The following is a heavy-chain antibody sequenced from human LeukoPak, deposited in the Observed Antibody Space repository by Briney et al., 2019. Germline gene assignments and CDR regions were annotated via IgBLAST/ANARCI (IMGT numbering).Heavy chain of an antibody. J-gene: IGHJ6*03. D-gene: IGHD3-10*01. Sequence: SETLSLTCAVYGGSFSGYYWSWIRQPPGKGLEWIGEINHSGSTNYNPSLTSRVTISVDTSKNQFSLKLSSVTAADPAVYYCARERGYYNGSGSYYRNYYYMDVWGKGTTVTASS. CDR3: ARERGYYNGSGSYYRNYYYMDV. CDR1: GGSFSGYY. CDR2: INHSGST. V-gene: IGHV4-34*01.